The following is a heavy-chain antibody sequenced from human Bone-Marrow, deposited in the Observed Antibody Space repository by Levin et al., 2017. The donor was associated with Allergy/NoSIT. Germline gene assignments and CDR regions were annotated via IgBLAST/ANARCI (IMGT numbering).Heavy chain of an antibody. CDR3: AKDRLCSGGTCFFDAFDS. Sequence: GGSLRLSCAASGCTFSNYGMHWVRQAPGKGLEWVALISYVGGNEDYADSVKGRFTISRDNSKNTLYLQMNSLRAEDTALYYCAKDRLCSGGTCFFDAFDSWGHGTMVTVSS. J-gene: IGHJ3*02. V-gene: IGHV3-30*18. CDR2: ISYVGGNE. CDR1: GCTFSNYG. D-gene: IGHD2-15*01.